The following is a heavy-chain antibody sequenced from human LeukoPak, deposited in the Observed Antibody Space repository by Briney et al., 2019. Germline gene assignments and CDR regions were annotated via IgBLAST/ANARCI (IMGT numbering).Heavy chain of an antibody. CDR1: GYTFTSYE. D-gene: IGHD5-18*01. CDR3: ARTSGYSFRYGMDV. CDR2: MNPNSGNT. J-gene: IGHJ6*02. Sequence: GASVKVSCKASGYTFTSYEINWVRQATGQGLEWMGWMNPNSGNTGYAQKFQGRVTMTRNTSISTAYMELSSLRSEDTAVYYCARTSGYSFRYGMDVWGQGTTVTVSS. V-gene: IGHV1-8*01.